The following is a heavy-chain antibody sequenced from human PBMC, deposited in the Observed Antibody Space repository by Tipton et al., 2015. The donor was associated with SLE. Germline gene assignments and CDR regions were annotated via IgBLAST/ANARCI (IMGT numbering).Heavy chain of an antibody. CDR2: ISYDGSNK. J-gene: IGHJ3*02. D-gene: IGHD6-19*01. CDR3: AREGSGWYAFDI. CDR1: AFTFSTYS. V-gene: IGHV3-30*03. Sequence: SLRLSCAATAFTFSTYSMNWVRQAPGKGLEWVAVISYDGSNKYYADSVKGRFTISRDNSKNTLYLQMNSLRAEDTAVYYCAREGSGWYAFDIWGQGTMVTVSS.